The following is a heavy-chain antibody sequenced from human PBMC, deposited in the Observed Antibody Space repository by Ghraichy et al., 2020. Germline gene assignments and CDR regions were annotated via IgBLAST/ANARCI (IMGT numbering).Heavy chain of an antibody. D-gene: IGHD4/OR15-4a*01. CDR2: ISSNGANT. CDR1: GFTFSYAA. Sequence: LSLTCVGSGFTFSYAAMTWVRQAPGKWLEWVSLISSNGANTYYADSVKGRFTISRDNSQNTLYLQMNSLRAEDTAEYYCAKDMQLTSWGQGTLVTVSS. V-gene: IGHV3-23*01. J-gene: IGHJ5*02. CDR3: AKDMQLTS.